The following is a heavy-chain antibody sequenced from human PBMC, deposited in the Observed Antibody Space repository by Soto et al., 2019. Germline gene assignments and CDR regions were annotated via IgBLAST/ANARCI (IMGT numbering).Heavy chain of an antibody. CDR1: GGSFSGYY. CDR3: ARDPPHPAAGTGGVDY. Sequence: QVQLQQWSAGLLKPSETLSLTCAVYGGSFSGYYWSWIRQPPGKGLEWIGEINHSGSTNYNPSLKSRVTISVDTSKNQFSLKLSSVTAADTAVYYCARDPPHPAAGTGGVDYWGQGTLVTVSS. D-gene: IGHD6-13*01. J-gene: IGHJ4*02. V-gene: IGHV4-34*01. CDR2: INHSGST.